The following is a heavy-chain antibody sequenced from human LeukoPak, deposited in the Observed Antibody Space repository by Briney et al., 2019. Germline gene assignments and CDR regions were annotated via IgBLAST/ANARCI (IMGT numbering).Heavy chain of an antibody. CDR3: ARGVADSSGWDWYFDL. V-gene: IGHV4-59*01. CDR1: GGSLSSYY. CDR2: IYYSGST. D-gene: IGHD3-22*01. J-gene: IGHJ2*01. Sequence: SETLSLPCTVSGGSLSSYYWSWIRQPPGKGLEWIGYIYYSGSTNYNPSLKSRVTISVDTSKNQFSLKLSSVTAADTAVYYCARGVADSSGWDWYFDLWGRGTLVTVSS.